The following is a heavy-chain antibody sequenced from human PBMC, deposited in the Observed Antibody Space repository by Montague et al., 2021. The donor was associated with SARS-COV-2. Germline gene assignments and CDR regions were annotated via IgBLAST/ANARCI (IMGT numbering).Heavy chain of an antibody. V-gene: IGHV4-59*01. Sequence: SETLSLTCSVSGASMKSYYWTWVRQSPGKGLQWIGYTYYSGSTSYDPSLQSRLTMTVDTSKNQFTLRLMSVTAAASAVYYCARVEGMIGGITHFDYWGQGLPVTVSS. CDR1: GASMKSYY. CDR2: TYYSGST. D-gene: IGHD2-21*01. CDR3: ARVEGMIGGITHFDY. J-gene: IGHJ4*02.